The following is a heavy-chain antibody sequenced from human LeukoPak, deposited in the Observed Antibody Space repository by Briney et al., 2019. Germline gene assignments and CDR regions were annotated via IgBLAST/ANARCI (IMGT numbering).Heavy chain of an antibody. Sequence: SETLSLTCTVSGGSISNYYWSWIRQPPGKGLEWIGVIYYTGSTNYNPTLKSRVTISLDTSNHQFSLKLSSVTAADTAVYYCARCGYSYGSGYHFDYWGLGTLVTVSS. CDR2: IYYTGST. CDR1: GGSISNYY. CDR3: ARCGYSYGSGYHFDY. V-gene: IGHV4-59*01. J-gene: IGHJ4*02. D-gene: IGHD5-18*01.